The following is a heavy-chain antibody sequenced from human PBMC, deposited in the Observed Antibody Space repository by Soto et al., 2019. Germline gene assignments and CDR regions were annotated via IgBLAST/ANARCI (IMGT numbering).Heavy chain of an antibody. CDR2: ISGSGGST. V-gene: IGHV3-23*01. Sequence: PGGSLRLSCAASGFTFSSYAMSWVRQAPGKGLEWVSAISGSGGSTYYADSVKGRFTISRDNSKNTLYLQMNSLRAEDTAVYYCAKDIRSGRALGGAPNAFDIWGQGTMVTVSS. CDR1: GFTFSSYA. CDR3: AKDIRSGRALGGAPNAFDI. D-gene: IGHD3-16*01. J-gene: IGHJ3*02.